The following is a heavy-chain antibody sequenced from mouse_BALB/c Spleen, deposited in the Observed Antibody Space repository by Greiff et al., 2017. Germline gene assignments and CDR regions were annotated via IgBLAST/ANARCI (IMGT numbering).Heavy chain of an antibody. Sequence: VQLKESGGGLVKPGGSLKLSCAASGFAFSSYDMSWVRQTPEKRLEWVAYISSGGGSTYYPDTVKGRFTISRDNAKNTLYLQMSSLKSEDTAMYYCARHRRDYYAMDYWGQGTSVTVSS. J-gene: IGHJ4*01. V-gene: IGHV5-12-1*01. CDR2: ISSGGGST. CDR1: GFAFSSYD. CDR3: ARHRRDYYAMDY.